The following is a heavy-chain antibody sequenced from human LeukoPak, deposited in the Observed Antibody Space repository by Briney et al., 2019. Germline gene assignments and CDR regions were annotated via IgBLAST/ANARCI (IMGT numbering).Heavy chain of an antibody. V-gene: IGHV4-59*01. D-gene: IGHD1-26*01. J-gene: IGHJ4*02. Sequence: SETLSLTCTVSGGSISSYYWSWIRQPPGKGLEWIGYIYYSGSTNYNPSLKSRVTISVDTSKNQFSLKLSSVTAADTAVYYCAREAQGGSYLNWGQGTLVTVSS. CDR1: GGSISSYY. CDR2: IYYSGST. CDR3: AREAQGGSYLN.